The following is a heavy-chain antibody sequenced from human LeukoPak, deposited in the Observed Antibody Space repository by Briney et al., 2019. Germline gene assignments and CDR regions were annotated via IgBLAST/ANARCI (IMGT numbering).Heavy chain of an antibody. V-gene: IGHV3-13*01. D-gene: IGHD1-26*01. CDR2: IVVAANT. CDR1: GFTFSSYD. CDR3: ARQNTPHGNFDY. J-gene: IGHJ4*02. Sequence: GGSLRLSCAASGFTFSSYDMHWVRQATGKGLEWVSAIVVAANTFYSGSVKGRFTISRENAKNSLYLLMSSLRAEDTAVYYCARQNTPHGNFDYWGQGTLVTVSS.